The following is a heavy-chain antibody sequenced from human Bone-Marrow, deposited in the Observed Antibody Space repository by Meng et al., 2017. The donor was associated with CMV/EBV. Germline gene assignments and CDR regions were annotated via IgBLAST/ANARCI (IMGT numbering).Heavy chain of an antibody. CDR1: GGSISSSSYY. Sequence: SETLSLTCTVSGGSISSSSYYWGWIRQPPGKGLEWIGSVYYTGSTSYSPSLKSRVTISVDTSKNQFSLKLSSMTAADTAVYYCARRGRTGTTSYDYCGQGTLVTVSS. D-gene: IGHD1-1*01. CDR2: VYYTGST. J-gene: IGHJ4*02. CDR3: ARRGRTGTTSYDY. V-gene: IGHV4-39*01.